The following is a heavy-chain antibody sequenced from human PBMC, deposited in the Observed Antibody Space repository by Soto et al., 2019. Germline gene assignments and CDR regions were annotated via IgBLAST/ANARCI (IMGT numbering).Heavy chain of an antibody. Sequence: ASVKVSCKASGYTFTSYAMHWVCQAPGQRLEWMRWINAGNGNTKYSQTFQGRVAITRDTSASTAYMELSSLRSEDTAVYYCARDHDILGPADYYYYYMDVWGKGTTVTVPS. V-gene: IGHV1-3*01. CDR2: INAGNGNT. D-gene: IGHD1-1*01. J-gene: IGHJ6*03. CDR3: ARDHDILGPADYYYYYMDV. CDR1: GYTFTSYA.